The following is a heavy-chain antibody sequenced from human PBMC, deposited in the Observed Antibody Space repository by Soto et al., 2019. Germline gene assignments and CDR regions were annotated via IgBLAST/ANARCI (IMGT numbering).Heavy chain of an antibody. J-gene: IGHJ3*02. CDR3: ARGQEWIAAASDAFDI. D-gene: IGHD6-13*01. V-gene: IGHV3-23*01. Sequence: HPGGSLRLSCAASGFTFSTSAMSWVRQAPGMGLEWVSAISGSGADTYYADSVKGRFIISKDTSQNTLYLQMSSLRSEDTAVYYCARGQEWIAAASDAFDIWGQGTMVTVSS. CDR1: GFTFSTSA. CDR2: ISGSGADT.